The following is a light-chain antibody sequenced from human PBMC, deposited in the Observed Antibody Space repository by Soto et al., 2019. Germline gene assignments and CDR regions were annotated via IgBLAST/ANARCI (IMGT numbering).Light chain of an antibody. V-gene: IGKV1-27*01. CDR3: EKYDSVPWT. Sequence: DIQMTQSPSSLSASVGDRVTITCRASQGIRSSLAWYQQKAGNAPKLLIYAASTLQSGVPSRFSGSGSGTDFPLTISSLQPEDFETYYCEKYDSVPWTFGPGTKVEIK. CDR1: QGIRSS. CDR2: AAS. J-gene: IGKJ3*01.